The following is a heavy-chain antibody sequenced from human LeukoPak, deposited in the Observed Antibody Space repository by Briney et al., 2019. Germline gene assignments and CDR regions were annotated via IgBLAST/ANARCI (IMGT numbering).Heavy chain of an antibody. CDR2: IKQDGSEK. J-gene: IGHJ6*03. Sequence: GGSLRLSCAASGFTFSSYWMSWVRQAPGKGLEWVANIKQDGSEKYYVESVKGRFTISRDNAKNSLYLQMNSLRAEDTAVYYCATRGYSYGQFYYYYMDVWGKGTTVTVSS. CDR1: GFTFSSYW. CDR3: ATRGYSYGQFYYYYMDV. D-gene: IGHD5-18*01. V-gene: IGHV3-7*01.